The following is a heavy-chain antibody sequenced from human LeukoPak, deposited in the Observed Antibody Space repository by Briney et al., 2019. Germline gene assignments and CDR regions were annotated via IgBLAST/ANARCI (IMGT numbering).Heavy chain of an antibody. Sequence: PSETLSLTCTVSGGSISSSSYYWGWIRQPPGKGLEWIGSIYYSGSTYYNPSLKSRVTISVDTSKNQFSLKLSSVTAADTAVYYCARLVQYYDFWSGYYPVYYFDYWGQGTLVTVSS. CDR2: IYYSGST. J-gene: IGHJ4*02. CDR3: ARLVQYYDFWSGYYPVYYFDY. CDR1: GGSISSSSYY. D-gene: IGHD3-3*01. V-gene: IGHV4-39*07.